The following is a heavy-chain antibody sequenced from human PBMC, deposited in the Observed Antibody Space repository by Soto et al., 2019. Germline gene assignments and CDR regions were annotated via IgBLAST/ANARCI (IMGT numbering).Heavy chain of an antibody. J-gene: IGHJ6*02. CDR3: AKTRGLGGSGTRSDYYYYGMDV. CDR2: ISGSGGST. CDR1: GFTFSSYA. D-gene: IGHD3-10*01. V-gene: IGHV3-23*01. Sequence: PGGSLRLSCAASGFTFSSYAMSWVRQAPGKGLEWVSAISGSGGSTYYADSVKGRFTISRDNSKNTLYLQMNSLRAEDTAVYYCAKTRGLGGSGTRSDYYYYGMDVWGQGTTVTVSS.